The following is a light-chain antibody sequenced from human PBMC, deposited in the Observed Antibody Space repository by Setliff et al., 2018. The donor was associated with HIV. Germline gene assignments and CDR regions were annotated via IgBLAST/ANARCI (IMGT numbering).Light chain of an antibody. CDR3: SSYTSSSTRV. CDR1: SSDVGGYNY. V-gene: IGLV2-14*01. J-gene: IGLJ1*01. Sequence: QSALTQPASVSGSPGQSITISCTGSSSDVGGYNYVSWYQQHPGKAPKLMIYEVRNRPSGVSNRFSGSQSGNTASLTISGLQAEDEADYYCSSYTSSSTRVFGTGTKVTVL. CDR2: EVR.